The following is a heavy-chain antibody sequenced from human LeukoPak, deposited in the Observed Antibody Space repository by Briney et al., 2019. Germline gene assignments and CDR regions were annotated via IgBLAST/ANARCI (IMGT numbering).Heavy chain of an antibody. J-gene: IGHJ5*02. D-gene: IGHD2-15*01. CDR3: ARDSPRGYCSGGSCYAWFDP. CDR1: GFTFSSYS. Sequence: GGSLRLSCAASGFTFSSYSMNWVRQAPGKGLEWLSSISSSSSYIYYADSVKGRFTISRDNAKNSLYLQMNSLRAEDTAVYYCARDSPRGYCSGGSCYAWFDPWGQGTLVTVSS. CDR2: ISSSSSYI. V-gene: IGHV3-21*01.